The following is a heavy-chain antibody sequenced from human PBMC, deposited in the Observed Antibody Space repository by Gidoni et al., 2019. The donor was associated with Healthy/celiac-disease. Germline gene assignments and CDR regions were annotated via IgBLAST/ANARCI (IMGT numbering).Heavy chain of an antibody. CDR1: GFTFSSYS. CDR3: ARDRRQYCSGGSCSSPIYYYGMDV. CDR2: ISSSSSTI. J-gene: IGHJ6*02. V-gene: IGHV3-48*01. Sequence: EVQLVESGGGLVQPGGSLRLSCAASGFTFSSYSMNWVRQAPGKGLEWVSYISSSSSTIYYADSVKGRFTISRDNAKNSLYLQMNSLRAEDTAVYYCARDRRQYCSGGSCSSPIYYYGMDVWGQGTTVTVSS. D-gene: IGHD2-15*01.